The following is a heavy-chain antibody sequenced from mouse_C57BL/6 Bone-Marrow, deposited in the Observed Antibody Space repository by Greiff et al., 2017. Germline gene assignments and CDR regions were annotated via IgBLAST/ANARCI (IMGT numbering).Heavy chain of an antibody. CDR3: TRRRTTVVASDYFDY. CDR2: IRNKANNHAT. D-gene: IGHD1-1*01. V-gene: IGHV6-6*01. Sequence: EVMLVESGGGLVQPGGSMKLSCAASGFTFSDAWMDWVRQSPEKGLEWVAEIRNKANNHATYYAESVKGRFTISRDDSKSSVYLQMNSLRAEDTGIYYCTRRRTTVVASDYFDYWGQGTTLTVSS. J-gene: IGHJ2*01. CDR1: GFTFSDAW.